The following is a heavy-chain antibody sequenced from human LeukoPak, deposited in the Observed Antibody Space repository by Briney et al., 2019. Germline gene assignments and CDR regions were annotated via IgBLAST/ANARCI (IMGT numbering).Heavy chain of an antibody. J-gene: IGHJ4*02. CDR2: INPNSGGT. Sequence: ASVKVSCKASGYTFTSYYMHWVRQAPGQGLEWMGWINPNSGGTNYAQKFQGRVTMTRDTSISTAYMELSRLRSDDPAVYYCARGHVGRIAVAGTFDLSMKYYFDYWGQGTLVTVSS. V-gene: IGHV1-2*02. CDR1: GYTFTSYY. D-gene: IGHD6-19*01. CDR3: ARGHVGRIAVAGTFDLSMKYYFDY.